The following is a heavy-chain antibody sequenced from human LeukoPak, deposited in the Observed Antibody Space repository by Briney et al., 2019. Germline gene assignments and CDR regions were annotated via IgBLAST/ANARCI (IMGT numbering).Heavy chain of an antibody. CDR2: IGSSGSTI. J-gene: IGHJ5*02. V-gene: IGHV3-11*04. CDR1: GFTFSDYY. CDR3: ARGSDFWSGSHNWFDP. Sequence: GGSLRVFCAASGFTFSDYYMSWIRQAPGKGLERVSYIGSSGSTIYYADSVKGRFTISRENAKNSLYLQMNSLRAEDTAVYYCARGSDFWSGSHNWFDPWGQGTLVTVSS. D-gene: IGHD3-3*01.